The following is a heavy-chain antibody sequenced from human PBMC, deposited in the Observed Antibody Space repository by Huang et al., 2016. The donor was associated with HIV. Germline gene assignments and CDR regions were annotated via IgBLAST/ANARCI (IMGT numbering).Heavy chain of an antibody. D-gene: IGHD3-10*01. CDR1: GITFISYG. CDR2: AHFDGKNK. CDR3: AKTYGSGSYYHYYMDV. Sequence: QLVESGGNVVRPGGSVRLSCAASGITFISYGMHLGRQVQGKGLEWVAFAHFDGKNKKYAESVKGRFTISRDNSKNTVSLQMNDLRPEDSAVYYCAKTYGSGSYYHYYMDVWGTGTTVIVS. J-gene: IGHJ6*03. V-gene: IGHV3-30*02.